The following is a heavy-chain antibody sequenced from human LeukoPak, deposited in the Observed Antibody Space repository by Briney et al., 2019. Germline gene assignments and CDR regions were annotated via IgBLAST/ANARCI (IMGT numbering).Heavy chain of an antibody. J-gene: IGHJ6*02. CDR2: IRGDGGST. Sequence: GGSLRLSFSASGFTVEDYAMHSVPQTPGKGLGWVSRIRGDGGSTYYADSVKGRFTIYRDNSKNSLYLQMNSLRTEDTALYYCAKDMMVLDYYYGMDVWGQGTTVTVSS. V-gene: IGHV3-43*02. CDR1: GFTVEDYA. CDR3: AKDMMVLDYYYGMDV. D-gene: IGHD4/OR15-4a*01.